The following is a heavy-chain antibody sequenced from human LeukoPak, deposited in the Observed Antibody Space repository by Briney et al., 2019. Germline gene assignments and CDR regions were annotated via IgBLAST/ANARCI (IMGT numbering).Heavy chain of an antibody. J-gene: IGHJ3*02. CDR2: IRSKAYGGTT. CDR3: TRDLGYDSSGYLDAFNI. V-gene: IGHV3-49*03. CDR1: GFTFGDYA. D-gene: IGHD3-22*01. Sequence: GGSLRLSCTASGFTFGDYAMSWFRQAPGKGLEWVGFIRSKAYGGTTEYAASVKGRFTISRDDSKSIAYLQMNSLKTEDTAVYYCTRDLGYDSSGYLDAFNIWGQGTMVTVSS.